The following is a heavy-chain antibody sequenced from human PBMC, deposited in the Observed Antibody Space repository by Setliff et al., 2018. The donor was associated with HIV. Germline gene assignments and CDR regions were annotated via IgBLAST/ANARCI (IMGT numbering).Heavy chain of an antibody. Sequence: ASVKVSCKASGYSFINYGINWVRQAPGQGLEWMGWISTFNGDTNFAQKFQGRVSMTTETSTTTAYLELRDLRFDDTAVYYCARGAPTINDYWGQGTLVTVSS. CDR3: ARGAPTINDY. CDR2: ISTFNGDT. V-gene: IGHV1-18*01. J-gene: IGHJ4*02. D-gene: IGHD3-10*01. CDR1: GYSFINYG.